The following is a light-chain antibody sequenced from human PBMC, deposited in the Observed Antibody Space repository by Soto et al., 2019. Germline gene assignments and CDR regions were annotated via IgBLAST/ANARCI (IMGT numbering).Light chain of an antibody. V-gene: IGKV3-20*01. CDR3: QQYGSSLWT. J-gene: IGKJ1*01. CDR1: QSVDTNF. Sequence: EIVLTQSPGTLSLSPGERVTLSCRASQSVDTNFLAWYQKKPGQAPRLLIYGASSRATGVPDRFRGSGFGTDFTLTITRLEPEDFAVYYCQQYGSSLWTFGLGTKVDIK. CDR2: GAS.